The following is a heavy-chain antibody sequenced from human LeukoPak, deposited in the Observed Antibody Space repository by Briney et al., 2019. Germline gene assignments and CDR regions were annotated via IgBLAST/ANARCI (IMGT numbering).Heavy chain of an antibody. CDR1: GFTFSSYT. CDR3: AKDPGTVTSY. Sequence: PGGSLRLSWAASGFTFSSYTMSWVRQAPGKGLEWVSAISGSGGSTYYADSVKSRFTISRDKSKNTLYLQMNSLSGEDTAVYYCAKDPGTVTSYWGQGTLVTVSS. CDR2: ISGSGGST. J-gene: IGHJ4*02. V-gene: IGHV3-23*01. D-gene: IGHD4-17*01.